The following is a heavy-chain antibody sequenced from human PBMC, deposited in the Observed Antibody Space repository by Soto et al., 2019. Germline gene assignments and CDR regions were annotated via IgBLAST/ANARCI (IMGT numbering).Heavy chain of an antibody. CDR1: GGSISNAAYS. CDR3: ARSVAVPGAHIDY. J-gene: IGHJ4*02. CDR2: IYPSGMP. V-gene: IGHV4-30-2*01. D-gene: IGHD6-19*01. Sequence: SETLSLTCTVSGGSISNAAYSWSWIRQPPGKGLEWIGYIYPSGMPFYNPSLRSRVTISIDRSNDQFSLNLKSVTAADTAVYFCARSVAVPGAHIDYWGQGTQVTVSS.